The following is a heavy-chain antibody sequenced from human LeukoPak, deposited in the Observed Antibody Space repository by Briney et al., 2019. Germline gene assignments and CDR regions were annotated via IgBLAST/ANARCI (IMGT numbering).Heavy chain of an antibody. CDR3: ARDYGSGSYYPDNWFDP. CDR2: IIPIFGTA. D-gene: IGHD3-10*01. V-gene: IGHV1-69*13. CDR1: GGTFSSYA. J-gene: IGHJ5*02. Sequence: GASVKVSCKASGGTFSSYAISWVRQAPGQGLEWMGGIIPIFGTANYAQKFQGRVTITADESTSTAYMELRSLRSDDTAVYYCARDYGSGSYYPDNWFDPWGQGTLVTVSS.